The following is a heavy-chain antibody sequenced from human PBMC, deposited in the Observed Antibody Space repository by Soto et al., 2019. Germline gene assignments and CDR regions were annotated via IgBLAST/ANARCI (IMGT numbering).Heavy chain of an antibody. D-gene: IGHD6-19*01. CDR2: ISGSGDST. V-gene: IGHV3-23*01. CDR3: ARRSSGWYFDY. Sequence: EVQLLESGGGLVQPGGSLSLSCAASGFTFSSYAMSWVRQAPGKGLEWVSAISGSGDSTYYADSVKGRFTISRDNSKNTLYLQRNSLRAEDTAVYYCARRSSGWYFDYWGQGTLVTVSS. J-gene: IGHJ4*02. CDR1: GFTFSSYA.